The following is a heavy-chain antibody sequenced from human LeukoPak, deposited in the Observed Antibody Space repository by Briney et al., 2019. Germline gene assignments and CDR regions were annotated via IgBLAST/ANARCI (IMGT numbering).Heavy chain of an antibody. CDR2: IKEDGSET. CDR1: GFTFGNHW. V-gene: IGHV3-7*01. D-gene: IGHD3-10*01. CDR3: ARDRGFFLFDY. J-gene: IGHJ4*02. Sequence: TGGSLRLSCAASGFTFGNHWMTWVRQAPGKGLEWLAHIKEDGSETAYVGSVRGRFTISRDNAKNSLYLQMSSLRDEDTAVYYCARDRGFFLFDYWGQGTLVSVSS.